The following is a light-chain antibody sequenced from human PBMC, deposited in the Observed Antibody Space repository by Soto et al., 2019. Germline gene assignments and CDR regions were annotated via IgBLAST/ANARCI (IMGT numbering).Light chain of an antibody. V-gene: IGKV1-5*03. CDR2: KAS. CDR3: QQYDSYSWT. Sequence: DIQMTQSPSTLSASVGDRVTITCRASQSISSWLAWYQQKPGKAPKLLIYKASTLKSGLPSRFSGSGSGTEFILTISSLQPDDFATYYCQQYDSYSWTFGQGTKVDIK. J-gene: IGKJ1*01. CDR1: QSISSW.